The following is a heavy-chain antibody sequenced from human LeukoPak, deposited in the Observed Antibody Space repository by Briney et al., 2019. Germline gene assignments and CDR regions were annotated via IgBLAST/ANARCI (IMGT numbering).Heavy chain of an antibody. CDR2: IKEDGSET. D-gene: IGHD5-24*01. V-gene: IGHV3-7*01. Sequence: GGSLRLSCAASGFTFKKYWMNWVRQVPGKGLECLANIKEDGSETYYADSVKGRFTISRDKPKNLLFLQINSLRVEDTAVYYCARETPRRGETRDGYRWGQGTLVTVSS. CDR1: GFTFKKYW. CDR3: ARETPRRGETRDGYR. J-gene: IGHJ4*02.